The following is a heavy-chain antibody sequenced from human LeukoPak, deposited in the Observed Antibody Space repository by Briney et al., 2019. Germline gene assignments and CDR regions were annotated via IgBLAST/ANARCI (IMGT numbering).Heavy chain of an antibody. Sequence: GGSLRLSCAASGFTFNSYWMSWVGQARGKGLAWVANIKQEGSEKYYLYSVKGRFTISRDNAKNSLYLQMYSLRAEDTAVYYCASVREWQLQNAPFDYWGQGTLVTVSS. CDR1: GFTFNSYW. CDR3: ASVREWQLQNAPFDY. J-gene: IGHJ4*02. V-gene: IGHV3-7*01. D-gene: IGHD2-15*01. CDR2: IKQEGSEK.